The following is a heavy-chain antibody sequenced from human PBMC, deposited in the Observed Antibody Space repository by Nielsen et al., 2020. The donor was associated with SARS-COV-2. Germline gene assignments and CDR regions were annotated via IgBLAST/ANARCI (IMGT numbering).Heavy chain of an antibody. Sequence: SETLSLTCTVSGGSISGYYWSWIRQTPGKGLEWIGEINHSGSTTYNPSLKSRANISVNTSKNQFSLKLSSVTAADTAVYYCAREHWGSRYYGMDVWGQGTTVTVSS. V-gene: IGHV4-34*01. CDR2: INHSGST. CDR3: AREHWGSRYYGMDV. CDR1: GGSISGYY. D-gene: IGHD7-27*01. J-gene: IGHJ6*02.